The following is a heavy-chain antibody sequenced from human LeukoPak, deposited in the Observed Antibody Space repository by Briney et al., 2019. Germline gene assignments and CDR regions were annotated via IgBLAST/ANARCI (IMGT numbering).Heavy chain of an antibody. CDR3: VRTHSSGYYYFDS. Sequence: GGSLRLSCAASGFRFSSYGMSWVRQAPGKGLEWVSSISSSYGSTYYADSVKGRLTISRDNSKNTLYLQINSLRVEDTAVYYCVRTHSSGYYYFDSWGQGTLVTVSS. V-gene: IGHV3-23*01. D-gene: IGHD3-22*01. CDR2: ISSSYGST. J-gene: IGHJ4*02. CDR1: GFRFSSYG.